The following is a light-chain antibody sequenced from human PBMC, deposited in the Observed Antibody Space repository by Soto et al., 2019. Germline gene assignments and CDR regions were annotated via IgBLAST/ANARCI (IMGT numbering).Light chain of an antibody. Sequence: QSALTQPASVSGSPGQSITISCTGTSTDVGGYNYVSWYQQHPGKAPKLMIYDVTSRPSGVSNRFSGSKSGNTASLIISGLQAEDEADYYCISYTSSDTYVLGTGTKVTVL. CDR3: ISYTSSDTYV. CDR1: STDVGGYNY. CDR2: DVT. J-gene: IGLJ1*01. V-gene: IGLV2-14*01.